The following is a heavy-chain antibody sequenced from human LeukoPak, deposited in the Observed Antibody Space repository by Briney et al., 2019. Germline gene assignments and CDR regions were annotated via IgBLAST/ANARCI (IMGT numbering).Heavy chain of an antibody. J-gene: IGHJ4*02. Sequence: ASVKVSCKASGGTFSSYAISWVRQAPGQGLEWMGRIIPILGIANYAQKFQGRVTITADKSTSTAYMELSSLRSEDTAVYYCARDELYYYDSSWGFLGSYWGQGTLVTVSS. V-gene: IGHV1-69*04. CDR1: GGTFSSYA. CDR3: ARDELYYYDSSWGFLGSY. CDR2: IIPILGIA. D-gene: IGHD3-22*01.